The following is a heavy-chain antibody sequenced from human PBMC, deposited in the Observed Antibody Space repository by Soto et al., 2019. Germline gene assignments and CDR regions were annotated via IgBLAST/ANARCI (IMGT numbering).Heavy chain of an antibody. J-gene: IGHJ6*02. Sequence: LRLSCAASGFTFSSYDMHWVRQATGKGLEWVSAIGTAGDTYYPGSVKGRFTISRENAKNSLHLQMNSLRAGDTAVYYCARDLGMVRGVSSTYYYGMDVWGQGTTVTVSS. V-gene: IGHV3-13*01. CDR1: GFTFSSYD. CDR2: IGTAGDT. D-gene: IGHD3-10*01. CDR3: ARDLGMVRGVSSTYYYGMDV.